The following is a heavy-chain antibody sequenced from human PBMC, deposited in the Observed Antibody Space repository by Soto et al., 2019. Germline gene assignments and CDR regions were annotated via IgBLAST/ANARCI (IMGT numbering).Heavy chain of an antibody. CDR1: GYGFTSYG. CDR2: ISAYNGNT. J-gene: IGHJ4*02. D-gene: IGHD2-8*01. Sequence: EASVTVSWQAAGYGFTSYGISWVRQAPGQGLEWMGWISAYNGNTNYAQKLQGRVTMTTDTSTSTAYMELRSLRSDDTAVYYCARVRALIEFIDYWGQGTLVTVSS. V-gene: IGHV1-18*01. CDR3: ARVRALIEFIDY.